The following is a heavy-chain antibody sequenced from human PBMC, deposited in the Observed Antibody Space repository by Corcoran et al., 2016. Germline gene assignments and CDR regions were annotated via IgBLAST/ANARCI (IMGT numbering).Heavy chain of an antibody. V-gene: IGHV4-34*01. CDR3: AREDLGMDAFDI. CDR1: GGSFSGYY. D-gene: IGHD7-27*01. CDR2: INHSGST. Sequence: QVQLQQWGAGLLKPSETLSLTCAVYGGSFSGYYWSWIRQPPGKGLEWIGEINHSGSTNYNPSLKSRVTISVDTSKNQLSLKLSSVTAADTAVYYCAREDLGMDAFDIWGQGTMVTVSS. J-gene: IGHJ3*02.